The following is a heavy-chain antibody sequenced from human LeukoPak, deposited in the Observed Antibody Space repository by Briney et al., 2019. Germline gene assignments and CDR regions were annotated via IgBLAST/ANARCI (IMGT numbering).Heavy chain of an antibody. CDR1: GFTVSSNY. Sequence: QSGGSLRLSCAASGFTVSSNYMSWVRQAPGKGLEWVSVIYSDGNTYYADSVKGRFTISRDTSRNTLFLQLNSLRLEDTGVYYCAKDLMRDRWFGESWGQGTLVTVSS. CDR3: AKDLMRDRWFGES. J-gene: IGHJ5*02. CDR2: IYSDGNT. D-gene: IGHD3-10*01. V-gene: IGHV3-66*01.